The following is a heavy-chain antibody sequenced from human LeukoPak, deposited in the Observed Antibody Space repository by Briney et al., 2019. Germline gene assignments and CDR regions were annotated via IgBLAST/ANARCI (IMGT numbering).Heavy chain of an antibody. J-gene: IGHJ4*02. V-gene: IGHV3-11*01. CDR1: GFTFSDHY. Sequence: GGSLRLSCAVSGFTFSDHYMTWVRQAPGKGLEYISYLSNRGSDIFYADSVKGRFSISRDNAKNSLYLQMNSLRVEDTAMYYCARGHWGLDYWGQGTLVTVSS. CDR3: ARGHWGLDY. CDR2: LSNRGSDI. D-gene: IGHD7-27*01.